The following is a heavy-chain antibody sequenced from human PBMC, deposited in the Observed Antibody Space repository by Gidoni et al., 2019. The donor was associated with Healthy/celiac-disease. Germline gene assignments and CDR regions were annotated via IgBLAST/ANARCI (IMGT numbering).Heavy chain of an antibody. D-gene: IGHD3-22*01. V-gene: IGHV3-23*01. CDR1: GFTFSSYA. Sequence: EVQLLESGGGLVQPGGSLRLSCAASGFTFSSYAMSWVRQAPGKGLEWVSAISGSGGSTYYADSVKGRFTISRDNSKNTLYLQMNSLRAEDTAVYYCAKDWGYYYDSSGYFYFDYWGQGTLVTVSS. J-gene: IGHJ4*02. CDR2: ISGSGGST. CDR3: AKDWGYYYDSSGYFYFDY.